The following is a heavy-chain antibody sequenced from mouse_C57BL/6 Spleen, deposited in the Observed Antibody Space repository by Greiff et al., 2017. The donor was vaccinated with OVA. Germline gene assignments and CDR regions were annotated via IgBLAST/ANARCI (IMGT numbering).Heavy chain of an antibody. CDR3: AKSNCCSSPYYAMDD. D-gene: IGHD1-1*01. V-gene: IGHV1-55*01. J-gene: IGHJ4*01. Sequence: QVQLQQPGAELVKPGASVKLSCKASGYTFTSYWITWVKQRPGQGLEWIGDIYPGSGSTNYTEKFKSKATLTVDTSSSTDYMQLSSLTYEGSAFYYGAKSNCCSSPYYAMDDWGQGTSVTVAS. CDR1: GYTFTSYW. CDR2: IYPGSGST.